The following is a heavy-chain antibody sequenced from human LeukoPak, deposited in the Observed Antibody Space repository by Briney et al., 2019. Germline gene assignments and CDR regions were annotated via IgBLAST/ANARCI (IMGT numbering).Heavy chain of an antibody. J-gene: IGHJ4*02. V-gene: IGHV3-23*01. D-gene: IGHD3-3*01. Sequence: GSLRLSCAASGFTFSSYAMSWVRQAPGKGLEWVSAISGSGGSTYYADSVKGRFTISRDNSKNTLYLQMNSLRAEDTAVYYCALLRSGQYYFDYWGQGTLVTVSS. CDR3: ALLRSGQYYFDY. CDR1: GFTFSSYA. CDR2: ISGSGGST.